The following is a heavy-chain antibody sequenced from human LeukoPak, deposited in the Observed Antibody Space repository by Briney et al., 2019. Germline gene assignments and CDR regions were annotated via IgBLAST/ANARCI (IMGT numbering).Heavy chain of an antibody. V-gene: IGHV4-34*11. CDR1: GGSFSGYY. J-gene: IGHJ4*02. CDR2: LDYSGST. CDR3: VVGPNHYYFDY. D-gene: IGHD1-14*01. Sequence: SETLSLTCAVYGGSFSGYYWSWTRQPPGKGLEWIGYLDYSGSTNYNPSLESRVTISVDTSKNQFSLKLRSVTSADAAVYYCVVGPNHYYFDYWGQGTLVAVSS.